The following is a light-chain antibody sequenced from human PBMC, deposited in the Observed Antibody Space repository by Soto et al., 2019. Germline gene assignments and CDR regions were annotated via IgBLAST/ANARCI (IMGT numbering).Light chain of an antibody. Sequence: DIQMTQSPSTLSASIGDRATITCRASQNINNWIAWYQQKPGKAPKFLIYDASTLESGVPSRFGGSGFGTEFSLTISRLQPDDFGSYYCQHMRTFGQGTKVEMK. CDR2: DAS. CDR1: QNINNW. CDR3: QHMRT. J-gene: IGKJ1*01. V-gene: IGKV1-5*01.